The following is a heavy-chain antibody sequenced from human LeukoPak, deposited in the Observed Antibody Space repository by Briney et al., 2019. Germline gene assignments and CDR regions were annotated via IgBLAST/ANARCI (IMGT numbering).Heavy chain of an antibody. V-gene: IGHV4-31*03. CDR2: IYYSGST. Sequence: SQTLSLTCTVSGGSISSGGYYWSWIRQHPGKGLEWIGYIYYSGSTYYNPSLKSRVTISVDTSKNQFSLKLSSVTAADTAVYYCARDLPPYTAMVKVESFDYWGQGTLVTVSS. D-gene: IGHD5-18*01. J-gene: IGHJ4*02. CDR1: GGSISSGGYY. CDR3: ARDLPPYTAMVKVESFDY.